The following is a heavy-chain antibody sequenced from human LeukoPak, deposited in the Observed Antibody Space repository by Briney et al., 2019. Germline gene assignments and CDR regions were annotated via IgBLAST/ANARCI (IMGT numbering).Heavy chain of an antibody. Sequence: KPSETLSLTCTVSGGPVSSGSYYWSWIRQPPGKGLEWIGYIYYSGSTNYNPSLKSRVTVSVDTSKNQFSLKLSSVTAADTAVYYCARDINWPGITMVRGVDYYYYGMDVWGQGTTVTVSS. CDR1: GGPVSSGSYY. D-gene: IGHD3-10*01. J-gene: IGHJ6*02. V-gene: IGHV4-61*01. CDR2: IYYSGST. CDR3: ARDINWPGITMVRGVDYYYYGMDV.